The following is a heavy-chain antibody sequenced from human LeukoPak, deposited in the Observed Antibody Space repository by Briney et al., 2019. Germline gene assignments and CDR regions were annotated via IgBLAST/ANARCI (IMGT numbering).Heavy chain of an antibody. J-gene: IGHJ4*02. D-gene: IGHD1-26*01. CDR2: IYSGGST. Sequence: GGSLRLSCAASGFTVSSNYMSWVRQAPGKGLEWVSVIYSGGSTYYADSVKGRFTISRDNSKNTLYLQMNSLRAEDTAVYYCARGTPRRVGATLDYWGQGTLVNVSS. CDR1: GFTVSSNY. CDR3: ARGTPRRVGATLDY. V-gene: IGHV3-66*01.